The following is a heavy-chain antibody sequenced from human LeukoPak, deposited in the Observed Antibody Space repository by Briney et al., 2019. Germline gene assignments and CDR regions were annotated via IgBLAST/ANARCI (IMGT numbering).Heavy chain of an antibody. CDR1: GYSFTSYW. J-gene: IGHJ6*03. CDR2: IYPGDSDT. Sequence: GESLKISCKGSGYSFTSYWIGWVRQMPGKGPEWMGIIYPGDSDTRYSPSFQGQVTISADKSISTAYLQWSSLKASDTAMYYCARRVAYYDILTGYNYYYMDVWGKGTTVTVSS. V-gene: IGHV5-51*01. CDR3: ARRVAYYDILTGYNYYYMDV. D-gene: IGHD3-9*01.